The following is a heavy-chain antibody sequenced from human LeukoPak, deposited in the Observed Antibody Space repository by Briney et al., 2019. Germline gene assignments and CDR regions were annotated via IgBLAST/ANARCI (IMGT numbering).Heavy chain of an antibody. CDR2: ISAYNGNT. CDR3: AGEAYCSGGSCSNAFDI. D-gene: IGHD2-15*01. Sequence: ASVKVSCKASGYTFTSYGVTWVRQAPGQGLEWMGWISAYNGNTNYAQNLQGRVTMTTDTSTSTAYIELRSLRADDTAVYYCAGEAYCSGGSCSNAFDIWGQGTMVTVSS. J-gene: IGHJ3*02. V-gene: IGHV1-18*01. CDR1: GYTFTSYG.